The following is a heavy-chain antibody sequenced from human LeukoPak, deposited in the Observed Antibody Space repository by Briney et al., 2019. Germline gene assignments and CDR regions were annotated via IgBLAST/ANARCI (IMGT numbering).Heavy chain of an antibody. J-gene: IGHJ6*03. CDR1: GFTFSSYS. Sequence: GGSLRLSCAASGFTFSSYSMHWVRQAPGKGLESVSAIISNGGSTYYANSVKGRFTISRDNSKNTLYLQMGSLRVEDMAVYYCARVRMGATVSDFYYYYMDVWGKGTTVTVSS. V-gene: IGHV3-64*01. D-gene: IGHD1-26*01. CDR3: ARVRMGATVSDFYYYYMDV. CDR2: IISNGGST.